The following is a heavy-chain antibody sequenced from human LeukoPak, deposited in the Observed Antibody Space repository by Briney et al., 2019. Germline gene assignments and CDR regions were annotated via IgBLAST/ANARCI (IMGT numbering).Heavy chain of an antibody. CDR3: ARAYRSMRFAFFDY. J-gene: IGHJ4*02. Sequence: SETLSLTCTVSGGSISSYYRSWIRQPPGKGLEWIGYIYYSGSTNYNPSLKSRVTISVDTSKNQFSLKLSSVTAADTAVYYCARAYRSMRFAFFDYWGQGTLVTVSS. CDR2: IYYSGST. V-gene: IGHV4-59*01. D-gene: IGHD2/OR15-2a*01. CDR1: GGSISSYY.